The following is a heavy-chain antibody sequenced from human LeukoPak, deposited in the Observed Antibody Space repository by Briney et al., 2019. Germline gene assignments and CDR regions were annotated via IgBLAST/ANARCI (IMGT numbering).Heavy chain of an antibody. J-gene: IGHJ5*02. CDR2: IYPTGNTN. CDR1: GGSLGGYY. D-gene: IGHD6-19*01. Sequence: PSETLSLTCTVSGGSLGGYYWSWIRQTPGKGLEYIGYIYPTGNTNGNTNYNPSLKSRVTISVDTSKNQFSLNLTSVTAADTVKYYCARLQWLVRSWFDPWGQGTLVIVSS. CDR3: ARLQWLVRSWFDP. V-gene: IGHV4-4*08.